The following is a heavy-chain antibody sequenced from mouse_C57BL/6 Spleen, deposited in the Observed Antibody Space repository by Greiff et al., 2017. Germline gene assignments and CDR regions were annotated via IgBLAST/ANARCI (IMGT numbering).Heavy chain of an antibody. J-gene: IGHJ1*03. CDR3: TRDHYGSHWYFDV. CDR1: GFTFSSYA. CDR2: ISSGGDYI. D-gene: IGHD1-1*01. V-gene: IGHV5-9-1*02. Sequence: EVHLVESGEGLVKPGGSLKLSCAASGFTFSSYAMSWVRQTPEKRLEWVAYISSGGDYIYYADTVKGRFTISRDNARNTLYLQMSSLKSEDTAMYYCTRDHYGSHWYFDVWGTGTTVTVSS.